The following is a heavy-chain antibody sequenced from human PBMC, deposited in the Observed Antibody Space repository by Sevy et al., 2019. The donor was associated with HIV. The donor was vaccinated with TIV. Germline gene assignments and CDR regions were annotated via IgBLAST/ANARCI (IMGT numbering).Heavy chain of an antibody. J-gene: IGHJ6*04. V-gene: IGHV3-15*07. CDR1: GFTFSNAW. CDR3: TTDSRRFSVVLDLRYYYYGMDV. Sequence: GGSLRLSCAASGFTFSNAWMNWVRQAPGKGLEWVGRIKSRTDGGTTDYAAPVKGRFTISRDDSKNTLYLQMNSLKTEDTAVYFGTTDSRRFSVVLDLRYYYYGMDVWGEGTTVTVSS. D-gene: IGHD2-15*01. CDR2: IKSRTDGGTT.